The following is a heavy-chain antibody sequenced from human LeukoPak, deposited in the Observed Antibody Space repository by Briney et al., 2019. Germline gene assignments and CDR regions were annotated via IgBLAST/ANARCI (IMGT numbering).Heavy chain of an antibody. J-gene: IGHJ4*02. CDR3: ARDWAGGVGAIGY. Sequence: SQTLSLTCTVSGGSISSGDYYWSWIRQPAGKGLEWIGRIYTSGSTNYNPSLKSRVTMSVDTSKNQFSLKLSSVTAADTAVYYCARDWAGGVGAIGYWGQGTLVTVSS. CDR2: IYTSGST. CDR1: GGSISSGDYY. V-gene: IGHV4-61*02. D-gene: IGHD1-26*01.